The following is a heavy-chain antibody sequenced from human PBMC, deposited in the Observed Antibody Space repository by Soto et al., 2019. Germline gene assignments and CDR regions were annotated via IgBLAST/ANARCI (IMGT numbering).Heavy chain of an antibody. V-gene: IGHV1-3*01. D-gene: IGHD3-22*01. CDR3: ARDYYDSSGYYNWFDP. CDR1: GYTFTSYA. Sequence: ASVKVSCKASGYTFTSYAMHWVRQAPGQRLEWMGWINAGDGNTKYSQKFQGRVAITRDTSASTAYMELSSLRSEDTAVYYCARDYYDSSGYYNWFDPWGQGTLVTVSS. J-gene: IGHJ5*02. CDR2: INAGDGNT.